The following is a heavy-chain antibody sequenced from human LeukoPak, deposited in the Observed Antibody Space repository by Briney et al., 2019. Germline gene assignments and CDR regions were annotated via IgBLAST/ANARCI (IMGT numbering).Heavy chain of an antibody. CDR2: IYFTGNT. CDR3: ARDGDPYGMDV. Sequence: SETLSLTCTVSGGSISTSIYYWGWIRQPPGKGLEWIGSIYFTGNTYYNPSLKSRVTISVDTSKNQFSLKLNSVTAADTAVYYCARDGDPYGMDVWGQGTTVTVSS. J-gene: IGHJ6*02. D-gene: IGHD4-17*01. CDR1: GGSISTSIYY. V-gene: IGHV4-39*07.